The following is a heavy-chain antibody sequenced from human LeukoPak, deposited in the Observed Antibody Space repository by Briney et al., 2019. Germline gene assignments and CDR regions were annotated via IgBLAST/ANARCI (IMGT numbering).Heavy chain of an antibody. D-gene: IGHD2-15*01. CDR3: ARGGDCSGGSCYSLHDY. CDR1: GYTFTSYG. Sequence: GASVKVSCKASGYTFTSYGISWVRQAPGQGLEWMGWISGYNGNTNYAQKFQGRVTMTRDTSISTAYMELSRLRSEDTAVYYCARGGDCSGGSCYSLHDYWGQGTLVTVSS. V-gene: IGHV1-18*01. CDR2: ISGYNGNT. J-gene: IGHJ4*02.